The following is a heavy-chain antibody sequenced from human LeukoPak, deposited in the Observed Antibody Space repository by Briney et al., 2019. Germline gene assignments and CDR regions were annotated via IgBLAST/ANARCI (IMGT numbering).Heavy chain of an antibody. D-gene: IGHD1-26*01. J-gene: IGHJ4*02. CDR2: ISGSGGST. Sequence: GGSLRLSCEASGLTFGTYAMNWVRQGPGKGLEWVSAISGSGGSTYRADSVKGRFTISRDNSKNTLYLQMNSLRAEDTAVYYCAKGARGSYFRLDDWGQGTLVTVSS. CDR3: AKGARGSYFRLDD. V-gene: IGHV3-23*01. CDR1: GLTFGTYA.